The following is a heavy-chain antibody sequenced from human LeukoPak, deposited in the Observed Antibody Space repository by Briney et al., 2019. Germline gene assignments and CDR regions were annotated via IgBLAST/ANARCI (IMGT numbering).Heavy chain of an antibody. D-gene: IGHD1-14*01. V-gene: IGHV4-39*07. CDR2: IYDSGST. Sequence: SETLTLTCTVSGCSIRSSYYYWAWIRQPPGKGLDWIGSIYDSGSTYYNPSLKSRVTISVDRSKNQFSLKLSSVTAADTAVYYCARVSATPSYCCGMDVWGQGTTVTVSS. J-gene: IGHJ6*02. CDR1: GCSIRSSYYY. CDR3: ARVSATPSYCCGMDV.